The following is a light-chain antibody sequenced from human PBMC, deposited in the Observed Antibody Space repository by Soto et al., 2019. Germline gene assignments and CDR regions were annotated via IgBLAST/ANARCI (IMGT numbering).Light chain of an antibody. V-gene: IGKV1-39*01. Sequence: DIQMTQSPSSLSASVGHRVTVTCRASQSISSYLNWCQQKPGRAPKILIYAASNLQSGIPSRFSGSGSETDFTLTISSLQPEDFATYYCQQSYSTPWTFGQGTKV. J-gene: IGKJ1*01. CDR2: AAS. CDR1: QSISSY. CDR3: QQSYSTPWT.